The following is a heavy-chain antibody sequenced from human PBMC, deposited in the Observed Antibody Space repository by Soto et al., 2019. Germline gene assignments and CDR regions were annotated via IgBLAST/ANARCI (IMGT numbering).Heavy chain of an antibody. CDR2: IYHRGSP. D-gene: IGHD2-2*02. V-gene: IGHV4-30-4*01. Sequence: SETLSLTCTVSGGSIRSGDYYWSWIRQPPGKGLEWIGNIYHRGSPNYDPSLKSRVSISVDTSKNQFSLKLTSVTAADTAVYYCARMDFVVVPATIRDWGQGXQVTVYS. CDR1: GGSIRSGDYY. CDR3: ARMDFVVVPATIRD. J-gene: IGHJ4*02.